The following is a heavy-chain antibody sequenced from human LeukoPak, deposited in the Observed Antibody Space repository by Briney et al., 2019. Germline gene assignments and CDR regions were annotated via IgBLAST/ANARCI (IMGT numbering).Heavy chain of an antibody. J-gene: IGHJ5*02. CDR3: ARDGGSSCENWLYP. D-gene: IGHD2-15*01. V-gene: IGHV4-59*01. Sequence: SETLSLTCNVSGGSLNGYSWRWIRPPPGNGLEWNETTYFMGSPENNPSLRRQSTISVATPRNQFTLNLTSLTTAATAVYYCARDGGSSCENWLYPWGEGTLVTVSS. CDR2: TYFMGSP. CDR1: GGSLNGYS.